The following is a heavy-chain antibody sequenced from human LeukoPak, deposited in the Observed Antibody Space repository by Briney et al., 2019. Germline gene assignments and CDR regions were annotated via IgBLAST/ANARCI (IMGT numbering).Heavy chain of an antibody. CDR2: IWYDGSSE. CDR3: AKGIKNFYYYMDV. CDR1: GFSFSNYG. V-gene: IGHV3-33*06. Sequence: TGKSLRLSCAASGFSFSNYGMPWVRQAPGKGLEWVAVIWYDGSSEYYVDSVKGRFTISRDNSKNTLYLQMNSLRAEDTAVYYCAKGIKNFYYYMDVWGKGTTVTVTS. J-gene: IGHJ6*03.